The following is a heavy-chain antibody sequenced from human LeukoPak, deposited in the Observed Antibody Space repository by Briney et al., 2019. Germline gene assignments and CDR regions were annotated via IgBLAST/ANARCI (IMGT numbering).Heavy chain of an antibody. CDR1: GGSIRSYY. CDR2: VYYSGSA. V-gene: IGHV4-59*01. D-gene: IGHD6-13*01. Sequence: SETLSLTCTVSGGSIRSYYWSWIRQPPGKGLEWIGSVYYSGSANYNPSLKSRVTISVDTSKNQFSLKLSSVTAADTAVYYCARLKVASRWYPTDYWGQGTLVTVSS. J-gene: IGHJ4*02. CDR3: ARLKVASRWYPTDY.